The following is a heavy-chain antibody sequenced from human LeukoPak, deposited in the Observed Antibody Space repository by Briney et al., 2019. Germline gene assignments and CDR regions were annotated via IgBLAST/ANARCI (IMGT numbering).Heavy chain of an antibody. CDR2: IYPGDSET. D-gene: IGHD4-23*01. V-gene: IGHV5-51*01. Sequence: GESLKISCKGSGYSFTSYWIGWVRQMPGKGLEWMGIIYPGDSETRYSPSFQGQVTISADKSISTAYLQWSSLKASDTAMYYCASSIEYGGNSGPFDYWGQGTLVTVSS. CDR1: GYSFTSYW. CDR3: ASSIEYGGNSGPFDY. J-gene: IGHJ4*02.